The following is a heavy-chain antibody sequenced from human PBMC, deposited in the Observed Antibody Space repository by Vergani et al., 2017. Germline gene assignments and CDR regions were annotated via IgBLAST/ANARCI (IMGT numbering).Heavy chain of an antibody. Sequence: QESGPGLVKPSETLSLTCSVSGGSMSGYYWSWIRQPPGKALEWLAHIFSNDEKSYSTSLKSRLTISKDTSKSQVVLTMTNMDPVDTATYYCARGRYSGYDDAFDMWGQGTMVTVSS. CDR1: GGSMSGYYW. CDR2: IFSNDEK. J-gene: IGHJ3*02. V-gene: IGHV2-26*01. CDR3: ARGRYSGYDDAFDM. D-gene: IGHD5-12*01.